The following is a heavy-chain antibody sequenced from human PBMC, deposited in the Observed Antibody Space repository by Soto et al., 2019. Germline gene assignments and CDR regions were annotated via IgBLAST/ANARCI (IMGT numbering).Heavy chain of an antibody. CDR2: IIPIFGTA. D-gene: IGHD6-19*01. V-gene: IGHV1-69*13. CDR1: GGTFSSYA. CDR3: ARERSSGWHLFDY. Sequence: SVKVSCMASGGTFSSYAISWVRQAPGQGLEWMGGIIPIFGTANYAQKFQGRVTITADESTSTAYMELSSLRSEDTAVYYCARERSSGWHLFDYWGQGTLVTVSS. J-gene: IGHJ4*02.